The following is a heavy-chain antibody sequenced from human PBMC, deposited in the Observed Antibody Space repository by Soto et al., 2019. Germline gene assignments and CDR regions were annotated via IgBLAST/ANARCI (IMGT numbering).Heavy chain of an antibody. J-gene: IGHJ4*02. D-gene: IGHD1-7*01. V-gene: IGHV4-39*01. CDR2: IYYSGST. CDR1: GGSISSSSYY. CDR3: ARRGANYSPTDY. Sequence: QLQLQESGLGLVKPSETLSLACTVSGGSISSSSYYWGWIRQPPGKGLEWIGSIYYSGSTYYNPSLKSRVTISVDTSKNQFSLKLSSVTAADTAVYYCARRGANYSPTDYWGQGTLVTVSS.